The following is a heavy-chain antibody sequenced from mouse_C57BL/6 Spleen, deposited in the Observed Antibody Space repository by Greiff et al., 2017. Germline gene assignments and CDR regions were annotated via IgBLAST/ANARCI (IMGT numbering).Heavy chain of an antibody. CDR1: GYAFSSSW. CDR2: IYPGDGDT. J-gene: IGHJ3*01. Sequence: VQVVESGPELVKPGASVKISCKASGYAFSSSWMNWVKQRPGKGLGWIGRIYPGDGDTNYNGKFKGKATLTADKSSSTAYMQLSSLTSEDSAVYFCARDSGAYWGQGTLVTVSA. V-gene: IGHV1-82*01. D-gene: IGHD3-2*02. CDR3: ARDSGAY.